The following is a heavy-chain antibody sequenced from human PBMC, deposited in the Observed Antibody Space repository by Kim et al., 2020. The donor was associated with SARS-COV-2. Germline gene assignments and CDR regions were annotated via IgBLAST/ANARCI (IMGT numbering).Heavy chain of an antibody. V-gene: IGHV3-21*01. J-gene: IGHJ3*02. Sequence: ISSYKYYADSVKGRFTISRDNAKNSLYLQMNSLRAVDTAVYYCARDLQIWGQGTMVTVSS. CDR3: ARDLQI. CDR2: ISSYK.